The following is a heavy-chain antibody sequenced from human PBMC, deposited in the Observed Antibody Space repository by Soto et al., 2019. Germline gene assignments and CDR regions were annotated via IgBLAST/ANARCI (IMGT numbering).Heavy chain of an antibody. J-gene: IGHJ6*02. CDR3: AREDRNYDYYVVDV. CDR1: GFTVSNNY. V-gene: IGHV3-53*01. Sequence: GGSLRLSCAASGFTVSNNYMSWVRQAPGKGLEWVSVIYSGGSTYDADSVKGRVTISRDNSKNSLFLQMNSLRAEDTAVYCCAREDRNYDYYVVDVSGPGTTVTVYS. CDR2: IYSGGST.